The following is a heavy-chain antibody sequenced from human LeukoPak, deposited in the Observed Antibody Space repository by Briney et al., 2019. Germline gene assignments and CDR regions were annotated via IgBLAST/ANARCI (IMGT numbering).Heavy chain of an antibody. D-gene: IGHD6-13*01. CDR3: AKSPPYSSSWYVDY. CDR1: GFTFSSYA. J-gene: IGHJ4*02. V-gene: IGHV3-23*01. Sequence: PGGSLRLFCAASGFTFSSYAMSWVRQAPGKGLEGVSAISGSGGSTYYADSVKGRFTISRDNSKNTLYLQMNGLRAEDTAVYYCAKSPPYSSSWYVDYWGQGTLVTVSS. CDR2: ISGSGGST.